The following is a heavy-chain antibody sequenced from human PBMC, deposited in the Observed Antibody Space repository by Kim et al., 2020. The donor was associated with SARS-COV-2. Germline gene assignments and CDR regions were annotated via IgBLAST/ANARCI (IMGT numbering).Heavy chain of an antibody. J-gene: IGHJ3*02. Sequence: GGSLRLSCAASGFTFSNAWMSWVRQAPGKGLEWVGRIKSKTDGGTTDYAAPVKGRFTISRDDSKNTLYLQMNSLKTEDTAVYYCTTDRGYSYGDDDAFDIWGQGTMVTVSS. CDR1: GFTFSNAW. CDR2: IKSKTDGGTT. CDR3: TTDRGYSYGDDDAFDI. V-gene: IGHV3-15*01. D-gene: IGHD5-18*01.